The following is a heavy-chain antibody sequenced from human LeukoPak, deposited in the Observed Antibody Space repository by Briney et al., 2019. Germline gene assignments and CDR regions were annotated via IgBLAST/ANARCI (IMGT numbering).Heavy chain of an antibody. CDR2: IYYTGNT. Sequence: SETLSLTCTVSGGSISTYYWTWIRQPPGKGPEYIGYIYYTGNTNYNPSLKSRVTISVDTSKNQFSLKLTSVTAADTAVYYCARLGRLKSIGANNYYHGMDVWGQGTTVTVSS. D-gene: IGHD1-26*01. CDR3: ARLGRLKSIGANNYYHGMDV. CDR1: GGSISTYY. V-gene: IGHV4-59*08. J-gene: IGHJ6*02.